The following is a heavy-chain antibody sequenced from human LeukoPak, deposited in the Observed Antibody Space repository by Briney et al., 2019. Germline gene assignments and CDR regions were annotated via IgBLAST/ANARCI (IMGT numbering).Heavy chain of an antibody. D-gene: IGHD3-10*01. V-gene: IGHV4-34*12. Sequence: PSETLSLTCAVYGGSFSNYYWTWIRQPPGKGLEWIGEIIHSPNTNHNPSLKSRVTISVDTSKNQFSLELSSVTAADTAVYYSGRAKDPTTMVRGVIIKPPLSEYFQHWGQGTLVTVSS. J-gene: IGHJ1*01. CDR1: GGSFSNYY. CDR3: GRAKDPTTMVRGVIIKPPLSEYFQH. CDR2: IIHSPNT.